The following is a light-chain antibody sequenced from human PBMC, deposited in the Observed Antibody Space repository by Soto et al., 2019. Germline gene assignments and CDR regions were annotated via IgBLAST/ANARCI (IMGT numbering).Light chain of an antibody. CDR2: EVS. J-gene: IGLJ1*01. CDR3: SSYTSSSTPLV. CDR1: SSDVGGYNY. V-gene: IGLV2-14*01. Sequence: QSVLTQPASVSGSPGQSITISCTGTSSDVGGYNYVSWYQQHPGKAPKLMIYEVSNRPSGVSNRFSGSKSGNTASLTISGLQAEDEPDYYCSSYTSSSTPLVFGTGTKVTV.